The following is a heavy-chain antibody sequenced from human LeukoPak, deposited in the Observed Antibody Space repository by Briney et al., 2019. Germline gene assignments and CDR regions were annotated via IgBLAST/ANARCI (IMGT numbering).Heavy chain of an antibody. V-gene: IGHV4-31*03. CDR3: ARADSSGYSYFDY. J-gene: IGHJ4*02. CDR1: GGSISSGGYY. CDR2: TYYSGST. Sequence: SQTLSLTCTVSGGSISSGGYYWSWIRQHQGMGGGWIVYTYYSGSTYYNPSLKSRVTISVATSNNQFPLKLSSVTDADTAVYYCARADSSGYSYFDYWGQGTLVTVSS. D-gene: IGHD3-22*01.